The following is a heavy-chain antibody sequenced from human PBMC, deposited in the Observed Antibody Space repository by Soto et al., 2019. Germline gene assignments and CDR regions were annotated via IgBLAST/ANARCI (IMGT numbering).Heavy chain of an antibody. J-gene: IGHJ4*02. D-gene: IGHD6-13*01. CDR3: ARKIGAAAALYYFDY. CDR2: INAGNGNT. V-gene: IGHV1-3*01. Sequence: QVQLVQSGAEVKKPGASVKVSCKASGYTFTSYAMHWVRQAPGQRLEWMGWINAGNGNTKYSQKFKGRVTSTRDTSASTAYMELSSLRSEDTAVYYCARKIGAAAALYYFDYWGQGTLVTVSS. CDR1: GYTFTSYA.